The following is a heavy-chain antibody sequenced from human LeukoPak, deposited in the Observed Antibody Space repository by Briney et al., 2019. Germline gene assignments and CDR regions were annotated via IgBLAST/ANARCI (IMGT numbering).Heavy chain of an antibody. V-gene: IGHV3-7*01. CDR2: IKQDGSEK. CDR1: GFTLSSYW. J-gene: IGHJ4*02. D-gene: IGHD6-13*01. Sequence: GGSLRLSCAASGFTLSSYWMSWVRQAPGKGLEWVANIKQDGSEKYYVDSVKGRFTISRDNAKNSLCLQMNSLRAEDTAVYYCASGGGQQLVRWGQGTLVTVSS. CDR3: ASGGGQQLVR.